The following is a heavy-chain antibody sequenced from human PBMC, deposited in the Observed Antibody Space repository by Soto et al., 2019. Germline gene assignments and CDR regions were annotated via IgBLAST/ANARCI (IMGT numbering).Heavy chain of an antibody. Sequence: PGGSLRLPCAASGFTFNRYWMSWVRQAPGKGLEWVANIKKDGSEQYYVDSVKGRFTVSRDNAKNSLTLQMSGLRAEDTAVYYCARGSTSWYFDFWGQGTLVTVSS. V-gene: IGHV3-7*01. D-gene: IGHD2-2*01. CDR3: ARGSTSWYFDF. CDR1: GFTFNRYW. CDR2: IKKDGSEQ. J-gene: IGHJ4*02.